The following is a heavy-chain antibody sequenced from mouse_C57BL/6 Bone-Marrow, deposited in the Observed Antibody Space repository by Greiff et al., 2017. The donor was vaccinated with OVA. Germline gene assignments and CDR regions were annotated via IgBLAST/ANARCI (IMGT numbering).Heavy chain of an antibody. J-gene: IGHJ4*01. CDR1: GYSITSGYD. Sequence: ESGPGMVKPSQSLSLTCTVTGYSITSGYDWHWIRHFPGNKLEWMGYISYSGSTNYNPSLKSRISITHDTYKNHFFLKLNSVTTEDTATYYCARGGGGSYAMDYWGQGTSVTVSS. V-gene: IGHV3-1*01. CDR2: ISYSGST. CDR3: ARGGGGSYAMDY.